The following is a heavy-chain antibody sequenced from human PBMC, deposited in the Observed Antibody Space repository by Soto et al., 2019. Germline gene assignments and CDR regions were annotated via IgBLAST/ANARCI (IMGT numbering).Heavy chain of an antibody. Sequence: PGGSLRLSCAASGFTFSSYSMNWVRQAPGQGLEWVSYISSSSSTIYYADSVKGRFTISRDNAKNSLYLQMNSLRDEDTAVYYYARDKPVTIFGVVITTLFDYWGQGTLVTVSS. D-gene: IGHD3-3*01. CDR3: ARDKPVTIFGVVITTLFDY. CDR1: GFTFSSYS. CDR2: ISSSSSTI. J-gene: IGHJ4*02. V-gene: IGHV3-48*02.